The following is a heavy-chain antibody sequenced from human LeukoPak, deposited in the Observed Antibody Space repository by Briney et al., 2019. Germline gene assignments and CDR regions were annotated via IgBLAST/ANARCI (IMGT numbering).Heavy chain of an antibody. J-gene: IGHJ4*02. D-gene: IGHD2-2*01. CDR3: ATAVVPAAFIDY. CDR2: FDPEDGET. Sequence: ASVKVSCKVSGYTLTELSMHWVRQAPGRGLEWMGGFDPEDGETIYAQKFQGRVTMTEDTSTDTAYMELSSLRSEDTAVYYCATAVVPAAFIDYWGQGTLVTVSS. CDR1: GYTLTELS. V-gene: IGHV1-24*01.